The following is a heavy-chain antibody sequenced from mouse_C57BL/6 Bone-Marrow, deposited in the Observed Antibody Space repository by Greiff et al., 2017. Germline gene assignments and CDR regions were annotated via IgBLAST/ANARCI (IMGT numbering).Heavy chain of an antibody. Sequence: QVQLQQPGAELVMPGASVKLSCKASGYTFTSYWMHWVKQRPGQGLEWIGEIDPSDSYTNYNQKFKGKSTLTADKSSSTAYMQLSSLTSEDSAVYYCARGYYFDYWGQGTTLTVSS. CDR1: GYTFTSYW. V-gene: IGHV1-69*01. J-gene: IGHJ2*01. CDR3: ARGYYFDY. CDR2: IDPSDSYT.